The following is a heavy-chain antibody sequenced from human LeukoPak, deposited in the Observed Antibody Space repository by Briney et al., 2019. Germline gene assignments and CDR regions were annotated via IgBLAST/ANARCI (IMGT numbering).Heavy chain of an antibody. CDR1: GGSVSGGSYY. V-gene: IGHV4-61*01. D-gene: IGHD1-26*01. CDR3: AREARGGAGSFSDY. CDR2: IYYSGST. Sequence: PSETLSLTCTVSGGSVSGGSYYWSWIRQPPGKGLEWIGYIYYSGSTNYNPSLKSRVTISVDTSKNQFSLKLSSVTAADTAVYYCAREARGGAGSFSDYWGQGTLVTVSS. J-gene: IGHJ4*02.